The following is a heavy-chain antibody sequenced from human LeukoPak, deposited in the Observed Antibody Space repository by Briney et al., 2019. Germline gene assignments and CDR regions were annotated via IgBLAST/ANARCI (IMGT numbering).Heavy chain of an antibody. J-gene: IGHJ4*02. CDR2: IYPNNSDS. V-gene: IGHV5-51*01. Sequence: GASLKISCKGSGYTFTNYWVGWVRQMPGKGLEWMGTIYPNNSDSRYNPSFRGQVTISVDRSITTAYLLWKSLKASDTAIYYRALSNEAFDSAGYFDYWGQGTLVTVSS. CDR1: GYTFTNYW. D-gene: IGHD3-22*01. CDR3: ALSNEAFDSAGYFDY.